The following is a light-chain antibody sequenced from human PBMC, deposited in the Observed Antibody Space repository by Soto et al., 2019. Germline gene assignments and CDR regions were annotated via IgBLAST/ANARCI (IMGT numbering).Light chain of an antibody. Sequence: QSALTQPPSASGSPGQSVTISCTGTSSDVGGYNYDSWYQQHPGKAPKLTIYEVSKRPSGVPDRFSGSKSGNTASLTVSGLQAEDEADYYCSSYAGSNNLGVFGTGTKLTVL. CDR2: EVS. CDR3: SSYAGSNNLGV. CDR1: SSDVGGYNY. V-gene: IGLV2-8*01. J-gene: IGLJ1*01.